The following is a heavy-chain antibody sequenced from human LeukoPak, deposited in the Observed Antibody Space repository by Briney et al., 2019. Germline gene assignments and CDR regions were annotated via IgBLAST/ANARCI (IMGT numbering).Heavy chain of an antibody. CDR1: GYSISSGYY. CDR3: ARTTMVRGTYYMDV. V-gene: IGHV4-38-2*02. Sequence: SETLSLTCSVSGYSISSGYYWGWIRQPPGKGLEWIGIIHHSGSTYYNPSLKSRVTISVDTPKNQISLKLSSVTAADTAVYYCARTTMVRGTYYMDVWGKGTTVTISS. J-gene: IGHJ6*03. D-gene: IGHD3-10*01. CDR2: IHHSGST.